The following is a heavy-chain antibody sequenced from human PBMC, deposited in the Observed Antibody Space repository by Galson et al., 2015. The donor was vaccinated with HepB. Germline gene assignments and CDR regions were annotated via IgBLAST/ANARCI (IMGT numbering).Heavy chain of an antibody. CDR1: GFTFISYA. CDR3: AKGLRIGDFWSGYGKIPYYFDY. V-gene: IGHV3-23*01. J-gene: IGHJ4*02. D-gene: IGHD3-3*01. Sequence: SLRLSCAASGFTFISYAISWVRHAPGEGLELVSAISGSGGSTYDADAVKGRFTISRDNSKNTLYLQMNSLRAEDTAVYYCAKGLRIGDFWSGYGKIPYYFDYWGQGTLVTVSS. CDR2: ISGSGGST.